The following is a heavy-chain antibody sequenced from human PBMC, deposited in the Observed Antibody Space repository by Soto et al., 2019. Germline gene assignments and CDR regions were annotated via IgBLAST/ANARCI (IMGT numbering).Heavy chain of an antibody. Sequence: QVQLVQSGAEVKKPGASVKVSCRASGYTFTTYFIQWVRQAPGQGLEWVGIINPGDGTTSYAPKFQGRVSMTRDTSPSTVYMDLSSLRSEDTAVYYCETSLQLRKGWAFDYWGQGTLVTVSS. D-gene: IGHD5-12*01. CDR1: GYTFTTYF. J-gene: IGHJ4*02. CDR3: ETSLQLRKGWAFDY. V-gene: IGHV1-46*01. CDR2: INPGDGTT.